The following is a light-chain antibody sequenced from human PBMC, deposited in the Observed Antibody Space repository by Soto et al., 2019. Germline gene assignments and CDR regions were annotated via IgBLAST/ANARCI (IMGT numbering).Light chain of an antibody. J-gene: IGKJ1*01. V-gene: IGKV1-5*01. CDR3: QQYNSYSRT. CDR2: EAS. Sequence: DIQMTQSPSTLSSSVGDRVTITCRASQSISRWLARYQQKPVKAPTLLIYEASSLESGVPSRFSGRGSGTEVTLTIRSLQPDDFATYYCQQYNSYSRTVDQGTKVEIK. CDR1: QSISRW.